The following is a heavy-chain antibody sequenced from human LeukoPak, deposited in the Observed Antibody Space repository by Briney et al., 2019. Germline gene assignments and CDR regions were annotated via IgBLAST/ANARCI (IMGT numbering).Heavy chain of an antibody. CDR1: GFSFSGSA. CDR3: TTGATRLLLEY. Sequence: GGSLRLSCAASGFSFSGSAMHWVRQASGKGLEWVGRIKSKTDGGTTEYAAPVKGRFTISRDDSKNTLYLQMNSLKTEDTAVYYCTTGATRLLLEYWGQGTLVTVSS. V-gene: IGHV3-15*01. CDR2: IKSKTDGGTT. D-gene: IGHD2/OR15-2a*01. J-gene: IGHJ4*02.